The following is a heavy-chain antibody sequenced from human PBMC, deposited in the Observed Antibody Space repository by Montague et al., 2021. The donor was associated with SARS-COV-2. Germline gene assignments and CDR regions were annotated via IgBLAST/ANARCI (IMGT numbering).Heavy chain of an antibody. D-gene: IGHD5-12*01. Sequence: SETLSLTCSVSGGSISNNYWNWIRHPPGKGLEWCWYIYNNTGNTTYNPSLQSRVTISLDTSKNQFSLNLRSVTAADTALYFCARGTGYDYYFDCWGLGTLVTVSS. V-gene: IGHV4-59*01. CDR3: ARGTGYDYYFDC. CDR1: GGSISNNY. CDR2: IYNNTGNT. J-gene: IGHJ4*02.